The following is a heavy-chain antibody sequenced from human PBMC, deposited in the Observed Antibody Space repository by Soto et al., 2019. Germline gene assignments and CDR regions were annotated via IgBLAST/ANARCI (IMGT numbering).Heavy chain of an antibody. J-gene: IGHJ4*01. CDR1: GYTFTSYY. V-gene: IGHV1-46*01. CDR2: INPSGGST. CDR3: AREVEQWLVMVGCGKDGGCSVGFDY. D-gene: IGHD6-19*01. Sequence: ASVKVSCKASGYTFTSYYMHWVRQAPGQGLEWMGIINPSGGSTSYAQKFQGRVTMTRDTSTSTVYMELSSLRSEDTAVYYCAREVEQWLVMVGCGKDGGCSVGFDYWG.